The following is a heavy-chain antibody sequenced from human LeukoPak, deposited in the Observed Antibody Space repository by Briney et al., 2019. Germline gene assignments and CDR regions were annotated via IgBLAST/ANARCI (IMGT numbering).Heavy chain of an antibody. CDR3: ARERGTWIQKYFQH. V-gene: IGHV1-3*01. CDR1: GYTFTSYA. J-gene: IGHJ1*01. CDR2: INAGNGNT. D-gene: IGHD5-18*01. Sequence: ASVKVSCKASGYTFTSYAMHWVRQAPGQRLEWMGWINAGNGNTKYSQKFQGRVTITRDTSASTAYMELSSLGSEDTAVYYCARERGTWIQKYFQHWGQGTLVTVSS.